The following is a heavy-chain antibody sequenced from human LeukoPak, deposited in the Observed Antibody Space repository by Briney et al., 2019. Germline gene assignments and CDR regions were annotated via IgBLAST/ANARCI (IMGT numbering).Heavy chain of an antibody. CDR1: GFTFSNAW. CDR3: TTGDVVVLKGYYYYGMDV. V-gene: IGHV3-15*01. CDR2: IKSKTDGGTT. Sequence: GGSLRLSCAASGFTFSNAWMSWVRQAPGKGLEWVGRIKSKTDGGTTDYAAPVKGRFTISRDDSKNTLYLQVNSLKTEDTAVYYCTTGDVVVLKGYYYYGMDVWGKGTTVTVSS. J-gene: IGHJ6*04. D-gene: IGHD2-2*01.